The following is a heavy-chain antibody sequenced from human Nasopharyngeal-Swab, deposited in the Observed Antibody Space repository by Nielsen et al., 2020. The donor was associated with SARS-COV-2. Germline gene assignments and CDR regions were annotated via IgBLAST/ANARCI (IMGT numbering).Heavy chain of an antibody. V-gene: IGHV4-34*01. Sequence: SETLSLTCSVSGGSFNGFYWNWIRQPPGKGLEWIGEINNNERTNYNPSLKSRVTMSVDTSTNQVSLKLNSLTATDTAAYYCARAGRVGDAYTGLDVWGQGTTVTVSS. CDR2: INNNERT. J-gene: IGHJ6*02. CDR3: ARAGRVGDAYTGLDV. D-gene: IGHD5-24*01. CDR1: GGSFNGFY.